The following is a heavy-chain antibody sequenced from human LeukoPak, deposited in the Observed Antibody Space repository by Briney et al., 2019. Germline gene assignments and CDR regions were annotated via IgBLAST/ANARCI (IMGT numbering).Heavy chain of an antibody. D-gene: IGHD6-19*01. V-gene: IGHV3-43*01. CDR1: GFTFDDYT. Sequence: PGGSLRLFRAASGFTFDDYTMHWVRQAPGKGLEWVSLISWDGGSTYYADSVKGRFTISRDNSKNSLYLQMNSLRTEDTALYYCAKEMYSSGWYGYYYYYGMDVWGQGTTVTVSS. J-gene: IGHJ6*02. CDR3: AKEMYSSGWYGYYYYYGMDV. CDR2: ISWDGGST.